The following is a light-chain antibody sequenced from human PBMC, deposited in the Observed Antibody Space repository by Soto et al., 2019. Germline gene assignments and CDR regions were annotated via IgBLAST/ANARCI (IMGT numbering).Light chain of an antibody. CDR1: SRDVGGSNY. Sequence: QSALIQPASVSGSPGQSITISCTGTSRDVGGSNYVSWYQHHPHRAPKLLIYEVSYRPSGVSSRFSGSKSGNTPSLTISGLQAEDDADYYCSSYTSSNTLEVFGVGTKLTVL. CDR3: SSYTSSNTLEV. CDR2: EVS. V-gene: IGLV2-14*01. J-gene: IGLJ2*01.